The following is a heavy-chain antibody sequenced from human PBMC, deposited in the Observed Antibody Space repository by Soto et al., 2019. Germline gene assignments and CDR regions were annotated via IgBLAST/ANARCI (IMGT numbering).Heavy chain of an antibody. Sequence: QVQLVESGGGVVQPGRSLRLSCAASGFTFSSYAMHWVRQAPGKGLEWVAVISYDGSNKYYADSVKGRFTISRDNSKNTLYLQMNSLRAEDTAVYYCARAIIAVAGIRDAFDIWGQGTMVTVSS. CDR2: ISYDGSNK. D-gene: IGHD6-19*01. J-gene: IGHJ3*02. V-gene: IGHV3-30-3*01. CDR1: GFTFSSYA. CDR3: ARAIIAVAGIRDAFDI.